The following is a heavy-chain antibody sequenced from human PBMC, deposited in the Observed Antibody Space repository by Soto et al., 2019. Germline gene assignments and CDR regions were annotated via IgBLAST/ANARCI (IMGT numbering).Heavy chain of an antibody. CDR1: GFTFSNYW. D-gene: IGHD3-9*01. V-gene: IGHV3-74*01. CDR2: INSDGSST. J-gene: IGHJ4*02. Sequence: EVQLVESGGGLIQPGGSLRLSCAASGFTFSNYWMQWVRQVPGKGLLWVARINSDGSSTDYADSVRGRFTISRDNVKNTLYLQMTSLRVEDTAVYYCLSFDWKDMGVWGQGTLVTVSS. CDR3: LSFDWKDMGV.